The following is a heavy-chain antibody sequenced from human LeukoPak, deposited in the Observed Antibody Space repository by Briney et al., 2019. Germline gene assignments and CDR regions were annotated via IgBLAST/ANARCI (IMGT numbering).Heavy chain of an antibody. Sequence: GGSLRLSCAASGFTFSDYWMSWVRQAPGKGLVWVSRINSDGSSTSYADSVKGRFTISRDNAKNTLYLQMNSLRAEDTAVYYCARATSMITFGGVIAGWGQGTLVTVSS. D-gene: IGHD3-16*01. V-gene: IGHV3-74*01. CDR1: GFTFSDYW. CDR2: INSDGSST. J-gene: IGHJ4*02. CDR3: ARATSMITFGGVIAG.